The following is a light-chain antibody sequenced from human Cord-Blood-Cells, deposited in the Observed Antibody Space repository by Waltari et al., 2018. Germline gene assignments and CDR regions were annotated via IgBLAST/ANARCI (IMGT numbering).Light chain of an antibody. CDR3: QQYGSSPIT. J-gene: IGKJ5*01. V-gene: IGKV3-20*01. Sequence: EIVLTQSPGTLSVSPGERATLSCRASQSVSSSYLAWYQQKPGQAPRRLIYGASRRATGIQDRFSGSGSGTDFTLTMSRLEPDDFAVYYCQQYGSSPITFGPGTRLEI. CDR1: QSVSSSY. CDR2: GAS.